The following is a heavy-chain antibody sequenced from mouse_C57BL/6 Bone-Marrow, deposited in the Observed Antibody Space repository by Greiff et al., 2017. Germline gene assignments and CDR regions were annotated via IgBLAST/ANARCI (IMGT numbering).Heavy chain of an antibody. J-gene: IGHJ2*01. CDR3: TTFYCSSYFDY. Sequence: EVQVVESGAELVRPGASVKLSCTASGFNIKDDYMHWVKQRPEQGLEWIGWIDPENGDTEYASKFQGKATITADTSSNTAYLQLSSLTSEDTAVYYCTTFYCSSYFDYWGQGTTLTVSS. CDR1: GFNIKDDY. D-gene: IGHD1-1*01. V-gene: IGHV14-4*01. CDR2: IDPENGDT.